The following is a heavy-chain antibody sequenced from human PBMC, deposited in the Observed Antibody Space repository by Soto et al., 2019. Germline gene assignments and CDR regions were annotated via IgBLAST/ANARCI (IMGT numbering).Heavy chain of an antibody. CDR3: AKYSSGWYYPLDY. D-gene: IGHD6-19*01. CDR2: ISGSGGST. J-gene: IGHJ4*02. V-gene: IGHV3-23*01. Sequence: EVQLLESGGGLVQPGGSLRLSCAASGFTFSSYAMSWVRQAPGKGLEWVSAISGSGGSTYYADSVKGRFTISRDNSKNKRYLQRNSLRAEATSVYYCAKYSSGWYYPLDYWCQGTLVTVSS. CDR1: GFTFSSYA.